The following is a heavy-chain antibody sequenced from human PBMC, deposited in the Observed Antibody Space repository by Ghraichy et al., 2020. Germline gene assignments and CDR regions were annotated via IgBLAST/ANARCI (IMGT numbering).Heavy chain of an antibody. J-gene: IGHJ4*02. CDR1: GFMFSIYS. V-gene: IGHV3-48*02. CDR2: ISSSSSGI. Sequence: GGSLRLSCAASGFMFSIYSMNWVRQAPGKGLEWVSYISSSSSGIYYADSMKGRFTMSRDNAKNSLYLQMTSLRDEDTAVYYCARERDHLVDYWGQGTLVTVSS. CDR3: ARERDHLVDY.